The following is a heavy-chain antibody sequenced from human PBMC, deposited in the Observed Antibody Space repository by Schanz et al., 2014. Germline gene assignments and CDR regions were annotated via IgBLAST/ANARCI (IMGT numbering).Heavy chain of an antibody. CDR1: GGTFSSDT. Sequence: QVQLVQSGAEVKKPGSSVKVSCKASGGTFSSDTFSWVRQAPGQGLEWMGMINPSGGSTTYAQKLQGRVTMTTDTSTSTAYMELSSLRSEDTAVYYCARGGYSSGWYDRDIAHFDYWGQGTLVTVSS. V-gene: IGHV1-69*08. CDR2: INPSGGST. CDR3: ARGGYSSGWYDRDIAHFDY. J-gene: IGHJ4*02. D-gene: IGHD6-19*01.